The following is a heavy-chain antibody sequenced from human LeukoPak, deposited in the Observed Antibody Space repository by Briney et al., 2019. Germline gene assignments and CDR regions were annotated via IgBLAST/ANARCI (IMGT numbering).Heavy chain of an antibody. V-gene: IGHV1-69*13. CDR1: GGTFSSYA. J-gene: IGHJ6*02. CDR3: ARKTEGSGSYRDYYGMDV. D-gene: IGHD3-10*01. CDR2: IIPIFGTA. Sequence: EASVKVSCKASGGTFSSYAISWVRQAPGQGLEWMGGIIPIFGTANYAQKFQGRVTITADESTSTAYMELSSLRSEDTAVYYCARKTEGSGSYRDYYGMDVWGQGTTVTVSS.